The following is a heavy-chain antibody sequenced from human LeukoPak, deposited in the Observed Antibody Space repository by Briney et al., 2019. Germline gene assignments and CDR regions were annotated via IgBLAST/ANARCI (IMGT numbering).Heavy chain of an antibody. V-gene: IGHV3-48*03. Sequence: GGSLRLSCAASGFTFSSYEMNWVRQAPGKGLEWVSYISSSGSTIYYADSVKGRFTISRDNAKNSLYLQMNSLRAEDTAVYYCVRAGSTSCYGPCPIGYWGQGTLVTVSS. CDR2: ISSSGSTI. CDR1: GFTFSSYE. J-gene: IGHJ4*02. D-gene: IGHD2-2*01. CDR3: VRAGSTSCYGPCPIGY.